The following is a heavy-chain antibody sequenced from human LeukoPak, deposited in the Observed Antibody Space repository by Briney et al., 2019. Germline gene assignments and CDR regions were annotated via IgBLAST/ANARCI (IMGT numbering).Heavy chain of an antibody. CDR3: ARDLESSTSRNFDY. V-gene: IGHV3-48*03. CDR1: GFTFSSCQ. Sequence: GGSLRLSCAASGFTFSSCQMSWVRQAPGKGLEWLSYISSSGSLIYYADSVKGRFTISRDNAKNSLYPQMNSLRAEDTAVYYCARDLESSTSRNFDYWGQGTLVTVSS. CDR2: ISSSGSLI. D-gene: IGHD6-6*01. J-gene: IGHJ4*02.